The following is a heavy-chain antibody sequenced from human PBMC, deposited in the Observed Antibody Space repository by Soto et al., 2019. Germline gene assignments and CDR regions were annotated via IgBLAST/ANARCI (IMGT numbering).Heavy chain of an antibody. CDR2: ISGDGADA. Sequence: EVQLLESGGDLIQPGGSLRLSCAASRFKFENYAMNWVRQAPGKGLEWVSGISGDGADAKYGDSVKGRFIISRDNSKNTLYLQLNSLRVEDSAVYYCAKSSHNCDRTGYYFRDFDSWGQGTLVTVSS. CDR1: RFKFENYA. J-gene: IGHJ4*02. D-gene: IGHD3-22*01. V-gene: IGHV3-23*01. CDR3: AKSSHNCDRTGYYFRDFDS.